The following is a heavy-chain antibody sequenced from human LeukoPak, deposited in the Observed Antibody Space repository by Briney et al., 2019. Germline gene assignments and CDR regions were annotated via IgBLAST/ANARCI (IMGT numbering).Heavy chain of an antibody. D-gene: IGHD6-19*01. J-gene: IGHJ4*02. CDR3: AKGRGSSGWYSLDY. V-gene: IGHV3-9*01. Sequence: GGSLRLSCAASGFTFNDYAMHWVRQAPGKGLEWVSIITWSSGSIAYADSVKGRFTISRDNAKNSLYLQMNSLRPGDTALYYCAKGRGSSGWYSLDYWGQGTLVTVSS. CDR2: ITWSSGSI. CDR1: GFTFNDYA.